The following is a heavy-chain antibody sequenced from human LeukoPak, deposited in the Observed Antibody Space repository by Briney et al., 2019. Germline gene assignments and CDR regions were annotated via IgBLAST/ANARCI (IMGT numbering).Heavy chain of an antibody. D-gene: IGHD3/OR15-3a*01. Sequence: SEALSLTCTVSGYSISSGYYWAWIRQPPGKGLQWIGNIYHSGNTYYNPSLKSRVSISVDTSKNQFSLRLTSVTAADTAMYYCARQTGSGLFTLPGGQGTLVTVSS. J-gene: IGHJ4*02. CDR2: IYHSGNT. V-gene: IGHV4-38-2*02. CDR3: ARQTGSGLFTLP. CDR1: GYSISSGYY.